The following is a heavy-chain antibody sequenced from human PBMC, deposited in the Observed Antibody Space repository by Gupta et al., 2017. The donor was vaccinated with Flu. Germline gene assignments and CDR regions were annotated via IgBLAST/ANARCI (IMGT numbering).Heavy chain of an antibody. D-gene: IGHD3-16*01. Sequence: WGWIRQPPGKGLEWIGSMYYSGTTYHNPSLKSRLTISGDTSKNQFSLRLSSVTAADTAVYYCARGRSSVWGGAHYFYMDVWGKGTTVTVSS. CDR3: ARGRSSVWGGAHYFYMDV. CDR2: MYYSGTT. J-gene: IGHJ6*03. V-gene: IGHV4-39*01.